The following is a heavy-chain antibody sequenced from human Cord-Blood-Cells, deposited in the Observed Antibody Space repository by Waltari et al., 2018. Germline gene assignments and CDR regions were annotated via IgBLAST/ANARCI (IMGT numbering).Heavy chain of an antibody. D-gene: IGHD2-21*02. CDR3: ARSEGVTAPPLDAFDI. CDR1: GFTFSSFG. CDR2: IWYDGSNK. J-gene: IGHJ3*02. V-gene: IGHV3-33*01. Sequence: QVQLVESGGGVVQPGRSLRLSCAASGFTFSSFGMHRVRQAPGKGLEWVAVIWYDGSNKYYADSVKGRFTISRDNSKNTLYLQMNSLRAEDTAVYYCARSEGVTAPPLDAFDIWGQGTMVTVSS.